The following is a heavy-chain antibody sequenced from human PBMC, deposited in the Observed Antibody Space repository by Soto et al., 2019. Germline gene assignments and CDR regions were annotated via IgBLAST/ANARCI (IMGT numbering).Heavy chain of an antibody. Sequence: QVQLVESGGGVVQPGRSLRLSCAASGFMFSNHGMHWVRQAPGKGLEWVAVIWSDGNNRYYADSVKGRFTISRDNSKNTVYLQMNSLRAEDTAVYYCVRGDNWNDEVSDYWGQGTRVTVSS. CDR3: VRGDNWNDEVSDY. V-gene: IGHV3-33*01. D-gene: IGHD1-1*01. J-gene: IGHJ4*02. CDR2: IWSDGNNR. CDR1: GFMFSNHG.